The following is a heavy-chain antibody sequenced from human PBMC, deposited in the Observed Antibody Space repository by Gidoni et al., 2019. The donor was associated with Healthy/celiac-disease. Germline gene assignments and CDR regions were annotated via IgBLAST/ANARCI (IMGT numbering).Heavy chain of an antibody. J-gene: IGHJ4*02. CDR1: GFPFSSYW. CDR3: AREGGVDYYGSGSYYTV. V-gene: IGHV3-7*01. CDR2: IKQDGSEK. Sequence: EVQLVESGGGLVQPGGSLRLSCAASGFPFSSYWMSWVRQAPGKGLEWVANIKQDGSEKYYVDSVKGRFTISRDNAKNSLYLQMNSLRAEDTAVYYCAREGGVDYYGSGSYYTVGGQGTLVTVSS. D-gene: IGHD3-10*01.